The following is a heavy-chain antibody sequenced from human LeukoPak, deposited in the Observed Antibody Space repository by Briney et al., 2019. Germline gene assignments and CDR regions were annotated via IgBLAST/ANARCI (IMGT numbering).Heavy chain of an antibody. J-gene: IGHJ5*02. CDR3: ARWERALDT. V-gene: IGHV3-11*04. CDR1: GFSFSDYY. Sequence: GGSLRLSCAAAGFSFSDYYMSWIRVATGKGLECISYISGGGSAVYCADSVKGRFTTSRDNAKNSLYLEMNSLTVEDTGVYYCARWERALDTWGQGTLVTVSS. D-gene: IGHD1-26*01. CDR2: ISGGGSAV.